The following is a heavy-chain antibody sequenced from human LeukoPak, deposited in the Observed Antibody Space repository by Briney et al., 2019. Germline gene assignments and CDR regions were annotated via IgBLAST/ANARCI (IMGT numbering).Heavy chain of an antibody. D-gene: IGHD4-17*01. CDR1: GFTFSSYS. CDR2: ISSSSSYI. CDR3: ARSGDYLGDYYYYYMDV. V-gene: IGHV3-21*01. J-gene: IGHJ6*03. Sequence: GGSLRLSCAASGFTFSSYSMNWVRQAPGKGLEWVSSISSSSSYIYYADSVRGRFTISRDNAKNSLYLQMNSLRAEDTAVYYCARSGDYLGDYYYYYMDVWGKGTTVTVSS.